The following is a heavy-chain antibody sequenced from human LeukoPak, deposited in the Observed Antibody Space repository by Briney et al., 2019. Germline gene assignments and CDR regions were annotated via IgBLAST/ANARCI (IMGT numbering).Heavy chain of an antibody. CDR2: ISSSSSYI. CDR1: GFTFSSYS. CDR3: AGGAGDYGSSWY. V-gene: IGHV3-21*01. D-gene: IGHD6-13*01. Sequence: GGSLRLSCAASGFTFSSYSMNWVRQAPGKGLEWVSSISSSSSYIYYADSVKGRFTISRDNAKNSLYLQMNSLRAEDTAVYYCAGGAGDYGSSWYWGQGTLVTVSS. J-gene: IGHJ4*02.